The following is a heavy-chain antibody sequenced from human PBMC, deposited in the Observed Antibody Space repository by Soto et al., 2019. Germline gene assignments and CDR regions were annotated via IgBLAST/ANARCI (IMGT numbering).Heavy chain of an antibody. V-gene: IGHV3-43D*04. D-gene: IGHD3-3*01. Sequence: GGSLRLSCAASGFTFSNYAMTWVRQAPGKGLEWVSLISWDGSNRYYADSVKGRFTISRDNSKYSLYPQMNSLRAEDTALYYCAKDISRGPTKNYDFWSGPDYWGQGTLVTVSS. CDR3: AKDISRGPTKNYDFWSGPDY. CDR1: GFTFSNYA. CDR2: ISWDGSNR. J-gene: IGHJ4*02.